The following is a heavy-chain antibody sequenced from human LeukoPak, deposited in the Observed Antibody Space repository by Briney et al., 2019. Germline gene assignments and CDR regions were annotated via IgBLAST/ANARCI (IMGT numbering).Heavy chain of an antibody. CDR1: GGSISSSSYY. Sequence: NTSETLSLTCTVSGGSISSSSYYWGWIRQPPGKGLEWIGSIYYSGSTYYNPSLKSRVTISVDTSKNQFSLKLSSVTAADTAVYYCARGGRGRFGELTWFDPWGQGTLVTVSS. J-gene: IGHJ5*02. CDR3: ARGGRGRFGELTWFDP. V-gene: IGHV4-39*07. CDR2: IYYSGST. D-gene: IGHD3-10*01.